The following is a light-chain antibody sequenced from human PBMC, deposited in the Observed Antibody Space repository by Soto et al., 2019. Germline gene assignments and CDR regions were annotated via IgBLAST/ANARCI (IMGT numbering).Light chain of an antibody. J-gene: IGKJ4*01. V-gene: IGKV1-9*01. Sequence: DIHLTQSPSLLTASVGDRVTITCRASQGISQYVAWYQQKPGKAPKLLIDAAAVLQGGIPSRFSVSGSATEFILTNSGVQPEDFATYYCQQVNYYPFTFGGGTRVEIK. CDR1: QGISQY. CDR3: QQVNYYPFT. CDR2: AAA.